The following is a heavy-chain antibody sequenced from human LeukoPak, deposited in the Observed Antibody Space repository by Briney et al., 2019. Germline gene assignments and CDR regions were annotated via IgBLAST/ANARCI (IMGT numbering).Heavy chain of an antibody. CDR3: AKAITVQWFDP. D-gene: IGHD3-3*01. Sequence: GGSLRLSCAASGFTFSSYGISWVRQAPGKWREWVSAISGSGGSTYYADSVKGRFTISRDNSKNTLYLQMNSLRAEDTAVYYCAKAITVQWFDPWGQGTLVTVSS. V-gene: IGHV3-23*01. CDR2: ISGSGGST. CDR1: GFTFSSYG. J-gene: IGHJ5*02.